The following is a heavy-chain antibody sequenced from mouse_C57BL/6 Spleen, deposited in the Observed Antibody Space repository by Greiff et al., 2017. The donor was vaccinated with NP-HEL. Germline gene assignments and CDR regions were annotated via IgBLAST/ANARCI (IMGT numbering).Heavy chain of an antibody. J-gene: IGHJ2*01. CDR1: GYTFTSYW. V-gene: IGHV1-69*01. CDR2: IDPSDSYT. D-gene: IGHD1-1*01. Sequence: VQLQQPGAELVMPGASVKLSCKASGYTFTSYWMHWVKQRPGQGLEWIGEIDPSDSYTNYNQKFKGKSTLTVDKSSSTAYMQLSSLTSEDSAVYYCARPEDNYYGLDYWGQGTTLTVSS. CDR3: ARPEDNYYGLDY.